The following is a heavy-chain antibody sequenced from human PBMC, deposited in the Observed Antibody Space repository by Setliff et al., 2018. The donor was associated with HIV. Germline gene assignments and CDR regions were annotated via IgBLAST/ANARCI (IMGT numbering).Heavy chain of an antibody. V-gene: IGHV4-31*03. CDR1: GGSISSGGYY. CDR2: IYYNGRT. Sequence: SETLSLTCTVSGGSISSGGYYWNWIRQYPVKGLEWIGHIYYNGRTLFNPALGTRLNMSVDTSENQFSLHLNSVTAADTAVYYCVRERRRSPLSYGLDVWGQGTTVTLSS. J-gene: IGHJ6*02. CDR3: VRERRRSPLSYGLDV.